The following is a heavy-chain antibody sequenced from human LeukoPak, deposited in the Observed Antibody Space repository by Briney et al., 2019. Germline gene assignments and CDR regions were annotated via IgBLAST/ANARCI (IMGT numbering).Heavy chain of an antibody. CDR3: ARDWNHYYYYYMDV. V-gene: IGHV3-11*01. Sequence: GGSLRLSCAASGFTFSDYYMSWIRQAPGKGLEWVSYISSSGSTIYYADSVKGRFTISRDNAKNSLYLQMNSLRAADTAVYYCARDWNHYYYYYMDVWGKGTTVTVSS. J-gene: IGHJ6*03. CDR1: GFTFSDYY. D-gene: IGHD1-1*01. CDR2: ISSSGSTI.